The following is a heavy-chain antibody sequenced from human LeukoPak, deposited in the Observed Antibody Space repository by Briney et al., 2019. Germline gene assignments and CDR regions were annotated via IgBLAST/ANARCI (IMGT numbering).Heavy chain of an antibody. V-gene: IGHV3-30-3*01. D-gene: IGHD3-22*01. CDR3: ARDSAMIVVVQGNDAFDI. J-gene: IGHJ3*02. CDR2: ISYDGSNK. Sequence: PGGSLRLSCAASGFTFSSYAMHWVRQAPGKGLEWVAVISYDGSNKYYADSVKGRFTISRDNSKNTLYLQMNSLRAEDTAVYYCARDSAMIVVVQGNDAFDIWGQGTMVTVSS. CDR1: GFTFSSYA.